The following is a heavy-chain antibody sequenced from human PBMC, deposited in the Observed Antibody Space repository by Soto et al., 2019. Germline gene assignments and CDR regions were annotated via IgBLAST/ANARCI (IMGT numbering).Heavy chain of an antibody. J-gene: IGHJ3*02. CDR1: GYTFPSSD. Sequence: GASVKISCKASGYTFPSSDINWVRQATGQGLEWMGWMNPNSGNTGYAQKFQGRVTMTRNTSISTAYMELSSLRSEDTAVYYCARGRYSSGWYGNNAFDIWGQGTMVTVSS. CDR3: ARGRYSSGWYGNNAFDI. D-gene: IGHD6-19*01. V-gene: IGHV1-8*01. CDR2: MNPNSGNT.